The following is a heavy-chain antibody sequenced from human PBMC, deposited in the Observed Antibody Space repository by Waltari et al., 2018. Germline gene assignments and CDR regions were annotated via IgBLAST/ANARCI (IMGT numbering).Heavy chain of an antibody. V-gene: IGHV4-31*03. J-gene: IGHJ4*02. CDR1: GGSISSGGYY. CDR3: ARGLPQSGYFDY. D-gene: IGHD3-10*01. Sequence: QVQLQESGPGLVKPSQTLSLTCTVSGGSISSGGYYWSWIRQHPGKGLEWIGYIYHSGSTYYNPSLKSRVTISVDRSKNQFSLKLSSVTAADTDVYYCARGLPQSGYFDYWGQGTLVTVSS. CDR2: IYHSGST.